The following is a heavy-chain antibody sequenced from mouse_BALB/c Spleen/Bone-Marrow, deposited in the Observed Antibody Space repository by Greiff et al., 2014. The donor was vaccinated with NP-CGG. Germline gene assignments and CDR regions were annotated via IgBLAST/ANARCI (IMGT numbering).Heavy chain of an antibody. D-gene: IGHD1-1*02. J-gene: IGHJ1*01. V-gene: IGHV1-14*01. CDR3: ARNYGHWYFDV. Sequence: EVKLQESGPELVKPGASVKMSCKTSGYRFTTYVMHWVKQKPGQGFEWIGYINPYNDVTNYNEKLKGKATLTSDKSSSTSYMELSSLTSEDSAVYYCARNYGHWYFDVWGAGTTVTVSS. CDR2: INPYNDVT. CDR1: GYRFTTYV.